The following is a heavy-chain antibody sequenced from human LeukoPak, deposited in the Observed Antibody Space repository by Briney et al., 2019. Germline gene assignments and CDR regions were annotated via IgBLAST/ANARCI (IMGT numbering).Heavy chain of an antibody. D-gene: IGHD2-2*01. V-gene: IGHV3-30*02. Sequence: GGSLRLSCAASGYTFSSYGMHWVRQAPGKGLEWVAFIRYDGSNKYYADSVKGRFTISRDNSKNTLYLQMNSLRAEDTAVYYCAKFPLLYCSSTSCPGAFDIWGQGTMVTVSS. J-gene: IGHJ3*02. CDR3: AKFPLLYCSSTSCPGAFDI. CDR1: GYTFSSYG. CDR2: IRYDGSNK.